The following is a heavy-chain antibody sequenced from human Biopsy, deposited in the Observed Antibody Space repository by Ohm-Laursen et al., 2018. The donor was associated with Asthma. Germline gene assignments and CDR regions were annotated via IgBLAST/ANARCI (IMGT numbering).Heavy chain of an antibody. CDR2: INHSGST. D-gene: IGHD2-2*01. CDR3: ARAGQCSSTSCYNPGWFDP. J-gene: IGHJ5*02. Sequence: SETLSLTCVVYGGSFSGYYWSWIRQPPGKGPEWIGEINHSGSTNYNPSLKSRVTISVDTSKNQFSLKLSSVTAADTAVYYCARAGQCSSTSCYNPGWFDPWGQGTLVTVSS. CDR1: GGSFSGYY. V-gene: IGHV4-34*01.